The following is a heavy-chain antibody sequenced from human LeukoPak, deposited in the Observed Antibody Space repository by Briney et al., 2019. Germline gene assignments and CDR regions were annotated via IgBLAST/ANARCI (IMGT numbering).Heavy chain of an antibody. D-gene: IGHD3-3*02. J-gene: IGHJ5*02. V-gene: IGHV1-18*01. CDR1: GYTFTSYG. CDR3: ARDHRAISFEAGNWFGP. CDR2: ISAYNGNT. Sequence: ASVKVSCKASGYTFTSYGISWVRQAPGQGLEWMGWISAYNGNTNYAQKLQGRVTMTTDTSTSTAYMELRSLRSDDTAVYYCARDHRAISFEAGNWFGPWGQGTLVTVSS.